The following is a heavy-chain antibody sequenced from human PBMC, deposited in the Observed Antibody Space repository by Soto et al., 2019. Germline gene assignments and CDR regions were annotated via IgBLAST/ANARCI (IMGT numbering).Heavy chain of an antibody. J-gene: IGHJ4*02. CDR3: ARDLNPYNWNEPLAY. Sequence: GGSLRLSCVASGFTFSAFKMHWVRQAPGKGLEWVALIWPDGSHQYYSDSVQGRFTISRDNSKKTVDLHMNSLRAEDTAIYYCARDLNPYNWNEPLAYWGQGTPVTVSS. CDR1: GFTFSAFK. D-gene: IGHD1-1*01. V-gene: IGHV3-33*01. CDR2: IWPDGSHQ.